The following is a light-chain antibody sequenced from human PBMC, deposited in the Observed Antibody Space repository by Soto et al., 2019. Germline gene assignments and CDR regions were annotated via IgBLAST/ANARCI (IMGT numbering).Light chain of an antibody. CDR3: CSFARGTTVV. J-gene: IGLJ3*02. V-gene: IGLV2-23*01. Sequence: QSVLTQPASVSGSPGQSITISCTGSSSDVGSYKLVSWYQQHPGKAPKLMVYESGKRPSGVSDRFFGSKSGNTASLTISGLQAEDEADYYCCSFARGTTVVFGGGTKLTVL. CDR1: SSDVGSYKL. CDR2: ESG.